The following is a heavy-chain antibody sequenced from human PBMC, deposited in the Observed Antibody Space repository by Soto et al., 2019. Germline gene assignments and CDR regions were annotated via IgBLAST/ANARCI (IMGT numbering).Heavy chain of an antibody. CDR3: ARDGYSSGWFDY. J-gene: IGHJ4*02. CDR2: IYYSGST. CDR1: GGSISSYY. D-gene: IGHD6-19*01. Sequence: PSETLSLTCTVSGGSISSYYWSWIRQPPGKGLGWIGYIYYSGSTNYNPSLKSRVTISVDTSKNQFSLKLSSVTAADTAVYYCARDGYSSGWFDYWGQGTLVTVSS. V-gene: IGHV4-59*01.